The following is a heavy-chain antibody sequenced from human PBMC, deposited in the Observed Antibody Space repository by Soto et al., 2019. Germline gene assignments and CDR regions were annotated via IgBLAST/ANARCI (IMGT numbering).Heavy chain of an antibody. J-gene: IGHJ4*02. CDR3: ARDITWHDYGDYGFFFDY. CDR1: GGSISSGGYY. CDR2: IYYSGST. Sequence: QVQLQESGPGLVKPSQTLSLTCTVSGGSISSGGYYWSWIRQHPGKGLEWIGYIYYSGSTYYNPSLKSRVTISVDTSKNQFSLKLSSVTAADTAVYYCARDITWHDYGDYGFFFDYWGQGTLVTVSS. V-gene: IGHV4-31*03. D-gene: IGHD4-17*01.